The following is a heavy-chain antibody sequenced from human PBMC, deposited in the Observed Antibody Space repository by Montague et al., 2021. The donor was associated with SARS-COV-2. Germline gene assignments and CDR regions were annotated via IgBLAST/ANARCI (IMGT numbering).Heavy chain of an antibody. CDR2: ISHSGST. J-gene: IGHJ6*02. Sequence: SETLSLTCAVYGGSLSGYYWSWIRQPPGEGLEWIAEISHSGSTSYNPSLKSRVTISVDTSKNQFSLKLSSATAADTAVYYCARVPYRLLFVLSYYGMDVWGQGTTVTVS. V-gene: IGHV4-34*01. D-gene: IGHD2-2*01. CDR1: GGSLSGYY. CDR3: ARVPYRLLFVLSYYGMDV.